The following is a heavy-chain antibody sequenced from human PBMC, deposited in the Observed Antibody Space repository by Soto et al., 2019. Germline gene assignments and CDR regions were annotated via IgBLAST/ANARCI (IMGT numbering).Heavy chain of an antibody. CDR2: IYYSGST. J-gene: IGHJ5*02. CDR3: ARVYCDGSGYKTWSAP. CDR1: GGSISSGGYY. D-gene: IGHD3-22*01. V-gene: IGHV4-31*03. Sequence: PSETLSLTCTVSGGSISSGGYYWSWIRQHPGKGLEWIGYIYYSGSTYYNPSLKSRVTISVGTSKNQFSLKLSSVTAADTAVYYCARVYCDGSGYKTWSAPGGREPLVTASS.